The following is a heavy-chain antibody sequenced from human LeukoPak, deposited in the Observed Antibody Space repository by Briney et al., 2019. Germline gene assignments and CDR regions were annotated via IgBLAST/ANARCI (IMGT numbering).Heavy chain of an antibody. V-gene: IGHV4-4*09. Sequence: SETLSLTCTVSGGSISSYYWSWIRQPPGKGLEWIGYIYTSGSTNYDPSLKSRVTISVDTSKNQFSLKLSSVTAADTAVYYCARGLGYSSGWPFDYWGQGALVTVSS. D-gene: IGHD6-19*01. CDR1: GGSISSYY. J-gene: IGHJ4*02. CDR3: ARGLGYSSGWPFDY. CDR2: IYTSGST.